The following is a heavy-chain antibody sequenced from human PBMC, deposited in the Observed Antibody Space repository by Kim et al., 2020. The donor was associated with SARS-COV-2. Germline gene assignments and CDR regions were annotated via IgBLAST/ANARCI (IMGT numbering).Heavy chain of an antibody. V-gene: IGHV3-23*01. CDR2: ISGSGGST. D-gene: IGHD3-10*01. J-gene: IGHJ6*03. Sequence: GGSLRLSCAASGFTFSSYAMSWVRQAPGKGLEWVSAISGSGGSTYYADSVKGRFTISRDNSKNTLYLQMNSLRAEDTAVYYCATSPIYGAYYYYYYMDVWGKGTTVTVSS. CDR3: ATSPIYGAYYYYYYMDV. CDR1: GFTFSSYA.